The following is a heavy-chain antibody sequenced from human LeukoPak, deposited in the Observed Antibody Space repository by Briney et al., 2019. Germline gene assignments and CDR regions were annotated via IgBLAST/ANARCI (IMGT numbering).Heavy chain of an antibody. J-gene: IGHJ4*02. D-gene: IGHD3-22*01. V-gene: IGHV4-34*01. CDR3: ARRRYYYDSSGYYVDY. CDR1: GGSFSGYY. Sequence: SETLSLTCAVYGGSFSGYYWSWIRQPPGKGLEWIGEINHSGSTNYNPSLKSRVTISVDTSKNQFSLKLSSVTAADTAVYYCARRRYYYDSSGYYVDYWGQGTLVTVSS. CDR2: INHSGST.